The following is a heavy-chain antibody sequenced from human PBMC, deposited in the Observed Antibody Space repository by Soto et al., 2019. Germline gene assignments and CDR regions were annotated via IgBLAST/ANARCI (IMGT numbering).Heavy chain of an antibody. CDR3: ARDGWGSNCYFDL. V-gene: IGHV3-30*03. J-gene: IGHJ2*01. Sequence: GGSLRLSCAASGFTFSNSWMTWVRQAPGKGLEWVAVISYDGKQTYYADSVKGRFTISKDKSKRTLFLQINSLRVEDTAVYYCARDGWGSNCYFDLWGRGTLVTVSS. D-gene: IGHD3-16*01. CDR2: ISYDGKQT. CDR1: GFTFSNSW.